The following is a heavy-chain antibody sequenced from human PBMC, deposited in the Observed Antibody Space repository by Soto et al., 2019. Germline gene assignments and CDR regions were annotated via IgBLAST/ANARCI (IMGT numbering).Heavy chain of an antibody. D-gene: IGHD3-9*01. CDR1: GFTFSGYA. Sequence: PGGSLRLSCAASGFTFSGYAMSWVRQAPGKGLEWVSAISGSGGSTYYADSVKGRFTISRDNSKNTLYLQMNSLRAEDTAVYYCAKIPYYDILTGSYFDYWGQGTLVTVSS. CDR3: AKIPYYDILTGSYFDY. J-gene: IGHJ4*02. CDR2: ISGSGGST. V-gene: IGHV3-23*01.